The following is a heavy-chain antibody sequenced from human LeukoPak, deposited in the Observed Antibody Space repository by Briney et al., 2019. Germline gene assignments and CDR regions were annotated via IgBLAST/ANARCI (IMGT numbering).Heavy chain of an antibody. Sequence: SETLSLTCAVSGGSISSAGYSWSWIWQPPGKGLEWIGYIYHSGSTYYNSSLKSRVTISVDRSKNQFSLKLTSVTAADTAVYYCARLGRYDYFIDYWGQGTLVTVSS. V-gene: IGHV4-30-2*01. CDR3: ARLGRYDYFIDY. CDR1: GGSISSAGYS. J-gene: IGHJ4*02. D-gene: IGHD3-16*01. CDR2: IYHSGST.